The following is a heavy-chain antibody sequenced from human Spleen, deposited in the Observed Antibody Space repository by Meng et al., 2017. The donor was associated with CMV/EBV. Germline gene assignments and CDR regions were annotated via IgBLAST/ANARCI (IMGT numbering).Heavy chain of an antibody. J-gene: IGHJ6*02. CDR1: GDSVSSKIAA. CDR3: AREGITLVRGVVYSYYGMGV. Sequence: SCAISGDSVSSKIAAWNWIRQSPSRGLEWLGRTYYKSKWFEDYAVSVKSRITINPDTSTNQFSLKLHSVTPEDTAVYYCAREGITLVRGVVYSYYGMGVWGQGTTVTVSS. V-gene: IGHV6-1*01. D-gene: IGHD3-10*01. CDR2: TYYKSKWFE.